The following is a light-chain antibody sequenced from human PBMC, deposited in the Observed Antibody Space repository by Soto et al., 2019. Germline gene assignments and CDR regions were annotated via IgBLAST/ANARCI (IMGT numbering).Light chain of an antibody. CDR1: RSVTRD. CDR3: QQYYNWPPLT. J-gene: IGKJ4*01. V-gene: IGKV3-15*01. CDR2: GAS. Sequence: EIVMTQSPATLSVSPGERATLSCRASRSVTRDLAWYQHKPGQAPRLLIYGASTRATGIPARFSGSGSGTEFTLTISSLQSEDFAVYYCQQYYNWPPLTFGGGTKLEIK.